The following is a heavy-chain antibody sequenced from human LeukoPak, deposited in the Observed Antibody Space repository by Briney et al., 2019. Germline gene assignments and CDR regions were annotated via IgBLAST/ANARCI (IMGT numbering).Heavy chain of an antibody. CDR1: GGTFSSYT. J-gene: IGHJ1*01. Sequence: WASVKVSCKASGGTFSSYTISWVRQAPGQGLEWMGRIIPILGIANYAQKFQGRVTITAGKSTSTAYMELSSLRSEDTAVYYCARDVPSGTTGTTYFQHWGQGTLVTVSS. V-gene: IGHV1-69*04. D-gene: IGHD1-1*01. CDR2: IIPILGIA. CDR3: ARDVPSGTTGTTYFQH.